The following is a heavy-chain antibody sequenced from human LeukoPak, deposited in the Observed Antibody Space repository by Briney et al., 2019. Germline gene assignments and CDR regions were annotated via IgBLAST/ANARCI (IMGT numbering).Heavy chain of an antibody. CDR2: INPSGGTT. Sequence: GASVKVSCKASGYTFTNYYLHWVRQAPGQGLEWMGIINPSGGTTTYAQKFQGRLTVTRDTSTSTVYMELSSLRLEDTAMYYCARGGLGIQASFDYWGQGTLVTVSS. D-gene: IGHD7-27*01. CDR3: ARGGLGIQASFDY. CDR1: GYTFTNYY. J-gene: IGHJ4*02. V-gene: IGHV1-46*01.